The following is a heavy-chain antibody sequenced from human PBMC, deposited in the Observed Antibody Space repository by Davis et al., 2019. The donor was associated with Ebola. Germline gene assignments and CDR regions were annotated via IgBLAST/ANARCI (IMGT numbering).Heavy chain of an antibody. D-gene: IGHD1-1*01. CDR2: INPHNGNT. V-gene: IGHV1-18*04. CDR1: GYTFTNYG. J-gene: IGHJ4*02. CDR3: ARAQFPTTSDH. Sequence: ASVKVSCKTSGYTFTNYGITWVRQAPGQGLEWMGWINPHNGNTNYAQNVQGRVTMTTDTSTSTAYMEVGSLRSDDTAVYYCARAQFPTTSDHWGQGTLVSVSS.